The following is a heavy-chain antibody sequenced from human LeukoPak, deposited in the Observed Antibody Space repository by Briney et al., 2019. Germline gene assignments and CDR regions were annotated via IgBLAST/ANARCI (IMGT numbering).Heavy chain of an antibody. CDR3: ARGFGSSWYYFDY. J-gene: IGHJ4*02. D-gene: IGHD6-13*01. CDR2: ISDSGRT. CDR1: GGSISSFY. V-gene: IGHV4-59*01. Sequence: SETLSLTCTVSGGSISSFYWSWIRQPPMKGLEWIGYISDSGRTNYNPSLRSRVTISVDTSKNQFSLKLTSVTAADTAVYYCARGFGSSWYYFDYWGQGTLVTVSS.